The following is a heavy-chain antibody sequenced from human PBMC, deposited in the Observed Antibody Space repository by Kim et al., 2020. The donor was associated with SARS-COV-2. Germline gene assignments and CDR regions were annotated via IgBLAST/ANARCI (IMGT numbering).Heavy chain of an antibody. V-gene: IGHV4-34*01. CDR2: INHSGST. J-gene: IGHJ4*02. Sequence: SENLSLTCAVYGGSFSGYYWSWIRQPPGKGLEWIGEINHSGSTNYNPSLKSRVTISVDTSKNQFSLKLSSVTAADTAVYYCARDGYYALDYWGQGTLVT. CDR1: GGSFSGYY. D-gene: IGHD2-2*01. CDR3: ARDGYYALDY.